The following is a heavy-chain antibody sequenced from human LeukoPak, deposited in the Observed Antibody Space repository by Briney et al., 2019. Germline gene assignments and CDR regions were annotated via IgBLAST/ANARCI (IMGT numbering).Heavy chain of an antibody. Sequence: GASVKVSCKASGYTFTVYYMHWVRQAPGQGRERMGWINPNSGGTNYAQKFQGRVTMTRDTSISTAYMELSRLRSDDTAVYYCARSITGTWVFVYWGQGTLVTVSS. CDR3: ARSITGTWVFVY. V-gene: IGHV1-2*02. J-gene: IGHJ4*02. D-gene: IGHD1-7*01. CDR2: INPNSGGT. CDR1: GYTFTVYY.